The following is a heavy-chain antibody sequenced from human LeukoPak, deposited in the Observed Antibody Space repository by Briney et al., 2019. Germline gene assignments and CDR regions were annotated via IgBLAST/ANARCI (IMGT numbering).Heavy chain of an antibody. CDR1: GGSFSGYY. J-gene: IGHJ4*02. D-gene: IGHD3-22*01. Sequence: PSETLSLTCAVYGGSFSGYYWSWIRQSPGKGLEWIGEMNHRGSTNYNPSLKRRVTISVDTSKNQFSLKLSSVTAADTAVYYCARDYYYDSSGYYILRWFDYWGQGTLVTVSS. CDR3: ARDYYYDSSGYYILRWFDY. CDR2: MNHRGST. V-gene: IGHV4-34*01.